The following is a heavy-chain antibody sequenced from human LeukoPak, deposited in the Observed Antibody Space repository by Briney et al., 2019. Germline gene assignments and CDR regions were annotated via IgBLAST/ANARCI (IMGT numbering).Heavy chain of an antibody. Sequence: GGSLRLCCTASGFTFGDYAMSWVRQAPGKGLEWVGFIRSKAYGGTTEYAASVKGRFTISRDDSKSIAYLQMNSLRAEDTAVYYCAKALLRGSYGPGSYYHPYYFDYWGQGTLVTVSS. V-gene: IGHV3-49*04. CDR1: GFTFGDYA. J-gene: IGHJ4*02. CDR2: IRSKAYGGTT. CDR3: AKALLRGSYGPGSYYHPYYFDY. D-gene: IGHD3-10*01.